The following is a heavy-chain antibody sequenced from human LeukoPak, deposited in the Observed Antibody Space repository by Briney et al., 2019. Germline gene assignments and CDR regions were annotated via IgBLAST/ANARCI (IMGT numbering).Heavy chain of an antibody. CDR3: ARDSEDTTMGPGY. CDR1: GYTFTSYG. V-gene: IGHV1-46*01. D-gene: IGHD5-18*01. Sequence: GASVKVSCKASGYTFTSYGISWVRQAPGQGLEWMGIINPSGGSTNYAQKFQGRVTMTRDMSTSTVYMELSSLRSEDTAVYYCARDSEDTTMGPGYWGQGTLVTVSS. J-gene: IGHJ4*02. CDR2: INPSGGST.